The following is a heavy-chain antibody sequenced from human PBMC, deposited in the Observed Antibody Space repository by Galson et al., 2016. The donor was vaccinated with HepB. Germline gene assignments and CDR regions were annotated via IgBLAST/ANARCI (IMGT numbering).Heavy chain of an antibody. CDR1: GFTFSNAW. Sequence: SLRLSCAASGFTFSNAWMSWVRQAPGKGLEWVGRIQRKTDGGSTDYAAPVKGRFSISRDDSKNTLSLQMNSLKTEDTAMYYCATGWPVRYYGSGSSYWGQGTQVTVSS. J-gene: IGHJ4*02. D-gene: IGHD3-10*01. V-gene: IGHV3-15*01. CDR2: IQRKTDGGST. CDR3: ATGWPVRYYGSGSSY.